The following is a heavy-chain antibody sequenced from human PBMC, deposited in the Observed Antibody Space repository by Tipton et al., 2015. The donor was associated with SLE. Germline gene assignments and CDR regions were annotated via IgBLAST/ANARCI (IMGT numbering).Heavy chain of an antibody. CDR3: ARDGSSWSPDAFDI. V-gene: IGHV4-39*07. CDR2: ISYSGKT. D-gene: IGHD6-13*01. J-gene: IGHJ3*02. Sequence: TLSLTCTVSGGSISNNDHLWGWIRQPPGKGLEWIGGISYSGKTYYDQSLKSRVTISVDTSKNQFSLKLSSVTAADTAVYYCARDGSSWSPDAFDIWGQGTVVTVSS. CDR1: GGSISNNDHL.